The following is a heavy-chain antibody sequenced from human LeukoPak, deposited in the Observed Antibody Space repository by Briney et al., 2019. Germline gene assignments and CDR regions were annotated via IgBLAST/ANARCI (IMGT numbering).Heavy chain of an antibody. V-gene: IGHV4-39*01. CDR3: ARLGGVFGVVHDY. D-gene: IGHD3-3*01. Sequence: PSETLSLTCTVSGGSISSSSYYWGWIRQPPGKGLEWIGSIYYSGSTYYNPSLKSRVTISVDTSKNQFSLKLSSVTAADTAVYYCARLGGVFGVVHDYWGQGTLVTVSS. CDR2: IYYSGST. CDR1: GGSISSSSYY. J-gene: IGHJ4*02.